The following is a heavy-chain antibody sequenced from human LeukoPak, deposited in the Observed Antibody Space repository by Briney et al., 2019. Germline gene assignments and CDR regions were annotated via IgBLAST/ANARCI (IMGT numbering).Heavy chain of an antibody. V-gene: IGHV3-23*01. CDR2: IIGSGNSI. CDR1: GFTFSTYA. D-gene: IGHD3-16*02. Sequence: GGSLRLSCAASGFTFSTYAMSWVRQAPGKGLEWVSLIIGSGNSIHYEDSVKGRFTISRDNFKNTVFLQLNSLRPEDTAVYYCAKHGDNVWGSFRFGLDYWGQGTLVTVSS. J-gene: IGHJ4*02. CDR3: AKHGDNVWGSFRFGLDY.